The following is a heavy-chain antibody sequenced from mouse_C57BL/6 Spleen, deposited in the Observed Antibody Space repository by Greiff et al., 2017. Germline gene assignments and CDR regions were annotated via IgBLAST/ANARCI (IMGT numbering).Heavy chain of an antibody. Sequence: EVKLMESGGGLVKPGGSLKLSCAASGFTFSDYGMHWVRQAPEKGLEWVAYISSGRSTIYYADTVKGRFTISRDNAKNTLFLQMTSLRSEDTAMYYCARDGNPYAMDYWGQGTSVTVSS. CDR1: GFTFSDYG. J-gene: IGHJ4*01. V-gene: IGHV5-17*01. D-gene: IGHD2-1*01. CDR2: ISSGRSTI. CDR3: ARDGNPYAMDY.